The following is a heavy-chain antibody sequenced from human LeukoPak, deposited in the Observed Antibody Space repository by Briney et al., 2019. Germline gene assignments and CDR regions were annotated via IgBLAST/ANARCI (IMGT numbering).Heavy chain of an antibody. J-gene: IGHJ4*02. D-gene: IGHD6-6*01. V-gene: IGHV3-74*01. CDR2: INRDGSST. CDR1: GFTFSSYW. Sequence: SGGSLRFSCAASGFTFSSYWMHWVRQAPGKGLVWVSRINRDGSSTTYTDSVKGRFTISRDNTKSTLYLEMNSLRAEDTAVYYCARGSEAALIDYWGQGTQVTVSS. CDR3: ARGSEAALIDY.